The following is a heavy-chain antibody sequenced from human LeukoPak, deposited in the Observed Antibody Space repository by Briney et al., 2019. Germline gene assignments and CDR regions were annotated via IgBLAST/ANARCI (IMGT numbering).Heavy chain of an antibody. J-gene: IGHJ6*02. CDR3: ASQYYYGMDV. V-gene: IGHV3-30-3*01. Sequence: PGGSLRLSCAASGFTFSNYAMHWVRQAPGKGLEWVAVISNDGSNKYYADSVKGRFTISRDNSENTLYLQMNSLRAEDTAVYYCASQYYYGMDVWGQGTTVTVSS. CDR2: ISNDGSNK. CDR1: GFTFSNYA.